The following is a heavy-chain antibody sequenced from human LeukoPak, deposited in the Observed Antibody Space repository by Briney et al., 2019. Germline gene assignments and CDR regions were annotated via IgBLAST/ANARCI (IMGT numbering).Heavy chain of an antibody. CDR1: GYTFTSYD. D-gene: IGHD1-26*01. V-gene: IGHV1-8*01. Sequence: ASVKVSCKASGYTFTSYDINWVRQATGQGLEWMGWMSPNSGNTGYAQKFQGRVTMTRNTSISTAYMELSSLRSEDTAVYYCARETTTGDYFDYWGQGTLVTVSS. CDR2: MSPNSGNT. CDR3: ARETTTGDYFDY. J-gene: IGHJ4*02.